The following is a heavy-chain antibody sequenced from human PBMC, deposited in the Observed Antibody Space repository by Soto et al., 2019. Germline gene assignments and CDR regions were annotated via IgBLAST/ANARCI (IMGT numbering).Heavy chain of an antibody. CDR2: INAGNGNT. D-gene: IGHD2-15*01. Sequence: GASVKVSCKASGYTFTSYAMHWVRQAPGQRLEWMGWINAGNGNTKYSQKFQGRVTITRDTSTDTAYMELSSLRSEDTAVYYCAAGYCSGGSCYSGYYGMDVWGQGTTVTVSS. J-gene: IGHJ6*02. CDR1: GYTFTSYA. V-gene: IGHV1-3*01. CDR3: AAGYCSGGSCYSGYYGMDV.